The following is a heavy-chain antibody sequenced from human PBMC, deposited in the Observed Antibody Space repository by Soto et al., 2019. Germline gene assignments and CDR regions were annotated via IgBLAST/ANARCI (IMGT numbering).Heavy chain of an antibody. J-gene: IGHJ6*02. CDR1: GGSISSSSYY. V-gene: IGHV4-39*01. CDR3: ARTGTNDWNQVRTNYYYYGMDV. CDR2: IYYSGST. D-gene: IGHD1-1*01. Sequence: NPSETLSLTCTVSGGSISSSSYYWGWIRQPPGKGLEWIGSIYYSGSTYYNPSLKSRVTISVDTSKNQFSLKLSSVTAADTAVYYCARTGTNDWNQVRTNYYYYGMDVWGQGTTVTVSS.